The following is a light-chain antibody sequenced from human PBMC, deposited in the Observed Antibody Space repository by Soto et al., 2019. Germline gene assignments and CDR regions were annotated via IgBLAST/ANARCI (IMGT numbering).Light chain of an antibody. CDR2: GAS. CDR1: QSVSSN. Sequence: EIVMTQSPATLSVSPGERATLSCRASQSVSSNLAWYQQKPGQAPRLLIYGASTRATGIPDRFSGSGSGTDFTLTISGLEPEDFAVYYCQQYGNSPRAFGQGTKVDI. V-gene: IGKV3-20*01. CDR3: QQYGNSPRA. J-gene: IGKJ1*01.